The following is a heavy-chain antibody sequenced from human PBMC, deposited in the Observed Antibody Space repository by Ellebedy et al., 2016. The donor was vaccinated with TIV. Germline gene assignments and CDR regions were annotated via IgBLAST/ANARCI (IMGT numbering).Heavy chain of an antibody. Sequence: AASVKVSCKASGYTFTSYDINWVRQAPGQGLEWMGIINPSGGSTSYAQKFQGRVTMTRDTSTSTVYMELSSLRSEDTAVYYCARDPRFLRGMDVWGQGTTVTVSS. D-gene: IGHD3-3*01. CDR1: GYTFTSYD. J-gene: IGHJ6*02. CDR2: INPSGGST. CDR3: ARDPRFLRGMDV. V-gene: IGHV1-46*01.